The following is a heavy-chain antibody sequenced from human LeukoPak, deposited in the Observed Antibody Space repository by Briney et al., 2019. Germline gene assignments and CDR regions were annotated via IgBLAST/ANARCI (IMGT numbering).Heavy chain of an antibody. D-gene: IGHD3-22*01. CDR3: ARARGDSSGYYYEFGY. J-gene: IGHJ4*02. CDR1: GGSISSYY. Sequence: PSETLSLTCTVSGGSISSYYWSWIRQPPGKGLEWIGYIYYSGSTNYSPSLKSRVTISVDTSKNQFSLKLSSVTAADTAVYYCARARGDSSGYYYEFGYWGQGTLVTVSS. V-gene: IGHV4-59*01. CDR2: IYYSGST.